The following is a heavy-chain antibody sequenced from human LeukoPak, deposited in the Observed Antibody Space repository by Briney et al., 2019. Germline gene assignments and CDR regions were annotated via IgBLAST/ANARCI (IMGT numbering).Heavy chain of an antibody. D-gene: IGHD5-18*01. Sequence: GGSLGLSCAASGFTFSSYSMNWVRQAPGKGLEWVSGITKGGNTYYIDSVKGRFTISRDNSNSMVFLQMDSLTADDTALYFCARGGYTYGPGLWGQGTLVTVSS. CDR3: ARGGYTYGPGL. CDR2: ITKGGNT. CDR1: GFTFSSYS. V-gene: IGHV3-23*01. J-gene: IGHJ4*02.